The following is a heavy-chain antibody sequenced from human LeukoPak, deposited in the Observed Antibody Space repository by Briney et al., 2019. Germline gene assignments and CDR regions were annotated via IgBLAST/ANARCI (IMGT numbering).Heavy chain of an antibody. D-gene: IGHD1-26*01. J-gene: IGHJ4*02. V-gene: IGHV1-58*01. CDR2: IVVGSGNT. CDR3: AAGSSIVGATRGDY. CDR1: GFTFTSSA. Sequence: ASVKVSCKASGFTFTSSAVQWVRQARGQRLEWIGWIVVGSGNTNYAQKFQERVTINRDMSTSTAYMELSSLRSEDTAVYYCAAGSSIVGATRGDYWGQGTLVTVSS.